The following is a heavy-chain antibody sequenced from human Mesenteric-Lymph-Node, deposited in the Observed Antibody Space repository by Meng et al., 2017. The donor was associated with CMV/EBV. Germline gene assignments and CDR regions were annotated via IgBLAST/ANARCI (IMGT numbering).Heavy chain of an antibody. Sequence: SETLSLTCAVSGGSIDTRRYYWGWIRQPPGKGPECIGSFYYSGTTYYSPSLKSRVTISVDTSKNQFSLRLNSVTAADTAVYYCAKYGSPYSFDPWGQGALVTVSS. J-gene: IGHJ5*02. D-gene: IGHD3-22*01. CDR3: AKYGSPYSFDP. V-gene: IGHV4-39*07. CDR1: GGSIDTRRYY. CDR2: FYYSGTT.